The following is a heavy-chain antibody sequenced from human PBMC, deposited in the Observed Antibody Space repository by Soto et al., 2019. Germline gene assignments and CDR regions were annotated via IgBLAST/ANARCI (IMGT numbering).Heavy chain of an antibody. V-gene: IGHV4-31*02. J-gene: IGHJ6*02. D-gene: IGHD3-10*01. CDR1: GGSIRSGGYY. Sequence: SETLSLTCTVSGGSIRSGGYYWSWIRQHPGKGLEWIGYIYYSGTTYYNPSLKSRVTMSTDMSENQFSLKLSSVTAADTAVYYCARGIRGVNYYGMDVWGQGTTVTSP. CDR3: ARGIRGVNYYGMDV. CDR2: IYYSGTT.